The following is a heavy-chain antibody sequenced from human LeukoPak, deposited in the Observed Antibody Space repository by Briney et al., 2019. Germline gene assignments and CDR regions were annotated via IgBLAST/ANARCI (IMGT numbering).Heavy chain of an antibody. J-gene: IGHJ6*03. CDR3: AKAGYCATAGCPDYYYMDV. CDR1: GFTFSFYS. V-gene: IGHV3-30*02. D-gene: IGHD2-8*01. Sequence: GGSPRLSCAASGFTFSFYSMPWVRQAPGKGLEWVSFIRYDGSNKFYADSVKGRFTISRDTSKNTLYLQMNSLRTEDSAMYYCAKAGYCATAGCPDYYYMDVWGRGTTVTVSS. CDR2: IRYDGSNK.